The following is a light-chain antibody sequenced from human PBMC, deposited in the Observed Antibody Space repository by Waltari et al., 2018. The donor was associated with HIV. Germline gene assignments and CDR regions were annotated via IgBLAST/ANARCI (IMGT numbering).Light chain of an antibody. CDR1: SSAGGGCKH. Sequence: QSALTQPASVSGDPVQSITLSSTGSSSAGGGCKHVPWYQPHPGKALRLIIYEVSKRPSGVSNRYSASKSGKTASLTVSGLRAVDEADYYCSSYAGSSTFVIFGGGTKLTVL. CDR3: SSYAGSSTFVI. J-gene: IGLJ2*01. V-gene: IGLV2-23*02. CDR2: EVS.